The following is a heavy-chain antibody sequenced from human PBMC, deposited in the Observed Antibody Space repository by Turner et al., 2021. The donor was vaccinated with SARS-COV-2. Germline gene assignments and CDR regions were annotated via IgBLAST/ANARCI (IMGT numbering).Heavy chain of an antibody. J-gene: IGHJ4*02. V-gene: IGHV3-7*01. CDR1: GSALSSSW. CDR2: IIDAGSEE. CDR3: ARSSFRMYFAH. D-gene: IGHD2-2*01. Sequence: EVQLVESGGGLVQPGGSRRLSCAASGSALSSSWMNWVRQAPGKGLEWVATIIDAGSEEYYVGSVKGRFIISRDNAKNSMYLQMNSLRAEDTAVYYCARSSFRMYFAHWGQGTLVTVSS.